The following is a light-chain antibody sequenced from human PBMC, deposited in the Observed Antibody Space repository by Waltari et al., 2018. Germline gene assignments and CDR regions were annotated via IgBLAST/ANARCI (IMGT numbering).Light chain of an antibody. J-gene: IGLJ2*01. Sequence: QSVLTQQPSASGTPGQRVTISCSGSSSNIGSNTVNWYQQLPGTAPDLLSYSNKQRPSVVPDRGAGAKSVTSASLAISGLQSEDEADYYCAAWDDSLNGVVFGGGTKLTVL. CDR1: SSNIGSNT. V-gene: IGLV1-44*01. CDR2: SNK. CDR3: AAWDDSLNGVV.